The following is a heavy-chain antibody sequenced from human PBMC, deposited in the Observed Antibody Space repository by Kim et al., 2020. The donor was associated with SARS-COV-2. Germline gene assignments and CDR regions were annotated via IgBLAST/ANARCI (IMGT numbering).Heavy chain of an antibody. V-gene: IGHV7-4-1*02. CDR2: INTNTGNP. Sequence: ASVKVSCKASGYTFTSYAMNWVRQAPGQGLEWMGWINTNTGNPTYAQGFTGRFVFSLDTSVSTAYLQISSLKAEDTAVYYCSRDGLRLYCTGGVCYSNWFDPWGQGTLVTVSS. D-gene: IGHD2-8*02. CDR3: SRDGLRLYCTGGVCYSNWFDP. J-gene: IGHJ5*02. CDR1: GYTFTSYA.